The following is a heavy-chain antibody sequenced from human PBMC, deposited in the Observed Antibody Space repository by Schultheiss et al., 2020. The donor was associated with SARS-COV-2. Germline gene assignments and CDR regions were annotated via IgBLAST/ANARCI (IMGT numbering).Heavy chain of an antibody. CDR1: GYTFTSYG. V-gene: IGHV1-2*02. D-gene: IGHD3-3*01. CDR2: INPNNGGT. J-gene: IGHJ4*02. CDR3: ARGVILSGHYMWDY. Sequence: ASVKVSCKASGYTFTSYGISWVRQVPGQALEWMGWINPNNGGTNYAQKFQGSVTMTRDSSISTVYMELSNLRSDDTAVYYCARGVILSGHYMWDYWGQGTLVTVSS.